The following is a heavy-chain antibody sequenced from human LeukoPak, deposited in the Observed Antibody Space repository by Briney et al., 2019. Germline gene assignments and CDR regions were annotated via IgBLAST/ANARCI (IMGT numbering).Heavy chain of an antibody. V-gene: IGHV1-69*05. CDR3: ARDQMQQLVL. CDR2: IIPIFGTA. CDR1: GGTFSSYA. D-gene: IGHD6-13*01. Sequence: APVKVSCKASGGTFSSYAISWVRQAPGQGLEWMGGIIPIFGTANYAQKFQGRVTITTDESTSTAYMELSSLRSEDTAVYYCARDQMQQLVLWGQGTLVTVSS. J-gene: IGHJ4*02.